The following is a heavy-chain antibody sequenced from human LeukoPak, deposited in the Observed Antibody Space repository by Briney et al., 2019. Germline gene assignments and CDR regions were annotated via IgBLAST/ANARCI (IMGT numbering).Heavy chain of an antibody. CDR2: IYPGDSDT. Sequence: GESLKISCKGSGYSFTSYWIGWVRQMPGKGLEWMGIIYPGDSDTRYSPSFQGQVTISADKSISTAYLQWSSLKASDTAMYYCARLSGAAVAGSYYFDYWGQGTLVTVSS. J-gene: IGHJ4*02. D-gene: IGHD6-19*01. V-gene: IGHV5-51*01. CDR1: GYSFTSYW. CDR3: ARLSGAAVAGSYYFDY.